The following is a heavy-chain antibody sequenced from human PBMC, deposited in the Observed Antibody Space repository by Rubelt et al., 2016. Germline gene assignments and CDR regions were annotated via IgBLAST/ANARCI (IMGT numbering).Heavy chain of an antibody. CDR3: ARGWRSGSHYWYFDL. CDR1: SSNY. V-gene: IGHV3-23*01. CDR2: ISGSGGST. J-gene: IGHJ2*01. D-gene: IGHD1-26*01. Sequence: SSNYMSWVRQAPGKGLEWVSAISGSGGSTYYADSVKGRFTISRDNSKNSLYLQMNSLRAEDTAVYYCARGWRSGSHYWYFDLWGRGTLVTVSS.